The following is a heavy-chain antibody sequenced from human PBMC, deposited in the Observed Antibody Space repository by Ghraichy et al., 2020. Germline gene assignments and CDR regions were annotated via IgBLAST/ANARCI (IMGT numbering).Heavy chain of an antibody. D-gene: IGHD6-13*01. CDR1: GGSISSYY. J-gene: IGHJ4*02. CDR3: ARDGGYSSSWYDY. Sequence: SETLSLTCTVSGGSISSYYWSWIRQPPGKGLEWIGYIYYSGSTNYNPSLKSRVTISVDTSKNQFSLKLSSVTAADTAVYYCARDGGYSSSWYDYWGQGTLDTVSS. CDR2: IYYSGST. V-gene: IGHV4-59*01.